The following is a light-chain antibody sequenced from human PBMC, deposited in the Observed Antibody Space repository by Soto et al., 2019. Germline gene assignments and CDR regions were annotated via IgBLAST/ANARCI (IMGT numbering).Light chain of an antibody. CDR3: QQYNSYV. V-gene: IGKV1-5*01. J-gene: IGKJ2*01. Sequence: DIQMTQSPSTLSASVGDRVTITCRASQSISSWLAWYQQKPGKAPKLLIYDASSLESGVPSRFSGSGSGTEFTLTISSLRPDDFATYYCQQYNSYVFGQGTKVDIK. CDR2: DAS. CDR1: QSISSW.